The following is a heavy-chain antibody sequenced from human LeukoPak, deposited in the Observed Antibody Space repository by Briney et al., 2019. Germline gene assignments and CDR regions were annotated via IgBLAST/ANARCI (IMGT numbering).Heavy chain of an antibody. V-gene: IGHV4-38-2*02. CDR3: ARSVYPDY. J-gene: IGHJ4*02. CDR1: GYSISSGNY. Sequence: SETLSLTSTVSGYSISSGNYWGWIRHPPGKGLEWIGCIYHSGSTYYNPSLKSRVTISVDTSKNQFSLKLSSVTAADTAVYYCARSVYPDYWGQGTLVTVSS. CDR2: IYHSGST. D-gene: IGHD1-14*01.